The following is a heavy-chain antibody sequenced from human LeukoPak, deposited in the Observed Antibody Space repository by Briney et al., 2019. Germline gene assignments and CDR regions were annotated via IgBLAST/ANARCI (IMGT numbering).Heavy chain of an antibody. V-gene: IGHV3-23*01. D-gene: IGHD3-3*01. CDR2: VSGDGGST. J-gene: IGHJ5*02. CDR1: GFTFSSIA. CDR3: AKDRSGYYARWFDP. Sequence: GGSLRLSCAASGFTFSSIAMTWVRQTPGKGLEWVSAVSGDGGSTYYADSVKGRFTISRDNSKNTLYLQMNSLRAEDTAVYYCAKDRSGYYARWFDPWGQGTLVTVSS.